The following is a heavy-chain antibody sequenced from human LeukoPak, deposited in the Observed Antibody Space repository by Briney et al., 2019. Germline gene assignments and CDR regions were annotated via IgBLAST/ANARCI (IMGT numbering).Heavy chain of an antibody. Sequence: NPSETPSLTCTVSGDSISSSSSYWGWIRQPPGKGLEWIGTISYSGNTYYNPSLKSRVGTSVDTSKNQFSLKLSSVTAADTAVYYCGRMISANFYFYYGMDVWGQGRTVTVSS. V-gene: IGHV4-39*05. J-gene: IGHJ6*01. CDR2: ISYSGNT. CDR1: GDSISSSSSY. D-gene: IGHD4/OR15-4a*01. CDR3: GRMISANFYFYYGMDV.